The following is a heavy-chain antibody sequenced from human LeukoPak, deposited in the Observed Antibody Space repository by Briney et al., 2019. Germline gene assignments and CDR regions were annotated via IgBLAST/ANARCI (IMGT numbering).Heavy chain of an antibody. J-gene: IGHJ4*02. Sequence: SETLSLTCTVSVGSISSSSYYWGWIRQPPGKGLEWIGSIYYSGSTYYNPSLKSRVTISVDTSKNQFSLKLSSVTAADTAVYYCARLGDRGYDSGGDYWGQGTLVTVSS. CDR3: ARLGDRGYDSGGDY. V-gene: IGHV4-39*01. CDR2: IYYSGST. D-gene: IGHD5-12*01. CDR1: VGSISSSSYY.